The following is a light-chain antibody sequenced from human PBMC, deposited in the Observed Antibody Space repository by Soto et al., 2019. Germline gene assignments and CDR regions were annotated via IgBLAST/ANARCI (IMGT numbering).Light chain of an antibody. CDR3: QQYTNLPYT. Sequence: DIEMTQSPSTLSVSPGERATLSCRASQSVSGSLAWYQQKPGRAPRLLIYVTSTVATGVPDRFSGSGSGTEFTLTISSLQSEDFAVYYCQQYTNLPYTFGQGTKLDIK. J-gene: IGKJ2*01. CDR2: VTS. V-gene: IGKV3-15*01. CDR1: QSVSGS.